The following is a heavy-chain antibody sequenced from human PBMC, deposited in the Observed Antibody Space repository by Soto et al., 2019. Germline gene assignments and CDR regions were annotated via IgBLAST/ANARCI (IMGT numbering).Heavy chain of an antibody. J-gene: IGHJ4*02. Sequence: PWETLSLTSAVYGGSCSGYYGTWIRQPPGTGLEWIGEINHSGSTNYNPSLKSRVTISVDTSKNQFSLKLTSVTAADTAVYYCARDKITGLFDYWGQGTLVTVSS. D-gene: IGHD2-8*02. V-gene: IGHV4-34*01. CDR2: INHSGST. CDR1: GGSCSGYY. CDR3: ARDKITGLFDY.